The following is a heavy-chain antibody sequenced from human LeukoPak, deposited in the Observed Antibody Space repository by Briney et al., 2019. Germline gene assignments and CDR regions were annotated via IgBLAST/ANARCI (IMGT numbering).Heavy chain of an antibody. J-gene: IGHJ4*02. V-gene: IGHV1-3*01. D-gene: IGHD5-18*01. Sequence: ASVKVSCKASGYTFTSYAMHWVRQAPGQRLEWMGWINAGNGNTNFAQNLQGRLTMTTDSSTSTAYMELRSLRFDDTAVYYCARSWAIYGYADYWGQGTLVTVSS. CDR1: GYTFTSYA. CDR3: ARSWAIYGYADY. CDR2: INAGNGNT.